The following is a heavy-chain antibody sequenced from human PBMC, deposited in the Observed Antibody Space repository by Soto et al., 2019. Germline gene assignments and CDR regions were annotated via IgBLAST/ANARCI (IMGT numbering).Heavy chain of an antibody. V-gene: IGHV4-31*03. CDR1: GGSISSGRFY. Sequence: QVQLQESGPGQVKPSQTLTLTCTVSGGSISSGRFYWSWIRQHPGKGLEWIGHISDSGSSYYNPSLESRVTISVDTSKNQFSLKLSAVTAADTAVYFCARTTFYDVFTAYYSLFDYWGQGTMVTVSS. CDR3: ARTTFYDVFTAYYSLFDY. D-gene: IGHD3-9*01. J-gene: IGHJ4*02. CDR2: ISDSGSS.